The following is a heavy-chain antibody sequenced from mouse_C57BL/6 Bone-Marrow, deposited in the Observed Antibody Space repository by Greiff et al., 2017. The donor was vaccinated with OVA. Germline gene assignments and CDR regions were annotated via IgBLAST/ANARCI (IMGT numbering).Heavy chain of an antibody. Sequence: EVQRVESGGGLVKPGGSLKLSCAASGFTFSSYAMSWVRQTPEKRLEWVATISDGGSYTYYPDNVKGRFTIARDNAKNNLYLQMSHLKSEDTAMYYCAREGSPGGDGDCWGQGTTLTVSS. CDR3: AREGSPGGDGDC. D-gene: IGHD3-3*01. J-gene: IGHJ2*01. CDR2: ISDGGSYT. V-gene: IGHV5-4*01. CDR1: GFTFSSYA.